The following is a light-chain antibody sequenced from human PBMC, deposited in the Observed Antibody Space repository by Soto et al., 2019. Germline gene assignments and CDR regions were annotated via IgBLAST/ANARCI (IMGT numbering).Light chain of an antibody. CDR1: QSLNGW. Sequence: DIQMTQSPSTLSASEGDRVTITCRASQSLNGWLAWFQKKPGKAPKVLIYKVSNLESGVPLRFSGSGSETEFTLTISSLQPDDFATYYCQQYNSNWWTFGQGTKVEIK. CDR2: KVS. J-gene: IGKJ1*01. V-gene: IGKV1-5*03. CDR3: QQYNSNWWT.